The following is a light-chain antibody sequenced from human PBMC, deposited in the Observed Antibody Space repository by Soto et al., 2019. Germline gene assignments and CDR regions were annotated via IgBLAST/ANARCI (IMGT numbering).Light chain of an antibody. CDR1: QGIRND. V-gene: IGKV1-17*01. CDR3: QQYNSYYRGT. J-gene: IGKJ1*01. Sequence: DIHMIQSPSSLSASVGDMVTITCRASQGIRNDLGWYQQKPGKAPKLLIYDASSLESGVPSRFSGSGSGTEFTLTISSLQTDDFANYYCQQYNSYYRGTFGQGTKVDIK. CDR2: DAS.